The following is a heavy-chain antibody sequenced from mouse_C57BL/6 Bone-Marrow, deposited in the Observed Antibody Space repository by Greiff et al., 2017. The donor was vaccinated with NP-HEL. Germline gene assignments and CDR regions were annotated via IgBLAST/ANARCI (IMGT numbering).Heavy chain of an antibody. CDR1: FYTFPSSS. V-gene: IGHV1-15*01. Sequence: VQLQQSGAELVRPGASVTLSFPSSFYTFPSSSLPFFPPPPFPFLEWIGAIDPETGGTAYNQKFKGKAILTADKSSSTAYMELRSLTSEDSAVYYCTRKQTVDVWGTGTTVTVSS. CDR3: TRKQTVDV. CDR2: IDPETGGT. J-gene: IGHJ1*03.